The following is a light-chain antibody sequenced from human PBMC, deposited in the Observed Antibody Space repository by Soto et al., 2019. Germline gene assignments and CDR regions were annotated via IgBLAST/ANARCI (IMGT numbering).Light chain of an antibody. J-gene: IGLJ1*01. CDR3: QTWGTGIRV. Sequence: QLVLTQSPSASASLGASVKLTCTLSSGHSSYAIAWHQQQPEKGPRYLMKLNSDGSHSKGDGIPDRFSGSSSGAERYLTISSPQSEDEADYFCQTWGTGIRVFGTGTK. CDR2: LNSDGSH. V-gene: IGLV4-69*01. CDR1: SGHSSYA.